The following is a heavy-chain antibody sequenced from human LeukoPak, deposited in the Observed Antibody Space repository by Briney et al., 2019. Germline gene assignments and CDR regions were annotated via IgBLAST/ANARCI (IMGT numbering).Heavy chain of an antibody. CDR2: ITSGGGSL. D-gene: IGHD3-10*01. V-gene: IGHV3-48*03. Sequence: PGGSLRLSCTASGFTFSQYEMNWVRQAPGKGPEWVAYITSGGGSLHYADSVQGRFTISRDNAKNSLFLQMNSLRAEDTAVYYCARDMVRGVKDAFDSWGQGTLVTVSS. CDR3: ARDMVRGVKDAFDS. J-gene: IGHJ5*01. CDR1: GFTFSQYE.